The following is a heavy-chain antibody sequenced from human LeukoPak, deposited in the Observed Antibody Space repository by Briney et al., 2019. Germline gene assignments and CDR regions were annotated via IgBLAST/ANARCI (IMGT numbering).Heavy chain of an antibody. D-gene: IGHD6-13*01. V-gene: IGHV3-66*01. CDR3: AREYSSSWFIFDY. CDR2: IYSGGST. Sequence: GGSLRLSCAASGFTVSRNYMSWVRQAPGKGLEWVSVIYSGGSTYADSVKGRFTISRDNSKNTLYLQMSSLRAEDTAVYYCAREYSSSWFIFDYWGQGTLVTVSS. CDR1: GFTVSRNY. J-gene: IGHJ4*02.